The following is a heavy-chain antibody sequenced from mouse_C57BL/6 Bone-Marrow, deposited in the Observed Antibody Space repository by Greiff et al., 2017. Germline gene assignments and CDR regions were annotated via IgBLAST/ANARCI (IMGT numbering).Heavy chain of an antibody. V-gene: IGHV1-5*01. Sequence: EVQLQQSGTVLARPGASVKMSRKTSGYTFTSYWMHWVKQRPGQGLEWIGAIYPGNSDTSYNQKFKGKAKLTAVTSASTAYMELSSLTNEDSAVYYCTGLYGSSPYAMDYWGQGTSVTVSS. CDR2: IYPGNSDT. J-gene: IGHJ4*01. CDR3: TGLYGSSPYAMDY. CDR1: GYTFTSYW. D-gene: IGHD1-1*01.